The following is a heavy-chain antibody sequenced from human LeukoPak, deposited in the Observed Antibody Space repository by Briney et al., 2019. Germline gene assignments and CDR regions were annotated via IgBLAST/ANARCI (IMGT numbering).Heavy chain of an antibody. CDR1: GFTFSSYS. V-gene: IGHV3-48*01. J-gene: IGHJ6*02. Sequence: PGGSRRLSCAASGFTFSSYSMNWVRQAPGKGLEWVSYISSSSSTIYYADSVKGRFTISRDNAKNSLYLQMNSLRAEDTAVHYCANLPPIVVVPAATMDVWGQGTTVTVSS. CDR2: ISSSSSTI. D-gene: IGHD2-2*01. CDR3: ANLPPIVVVPAATMDV.